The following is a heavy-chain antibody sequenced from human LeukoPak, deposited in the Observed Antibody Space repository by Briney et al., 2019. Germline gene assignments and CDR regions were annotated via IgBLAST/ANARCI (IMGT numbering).Heavy chain of an antibody. J-gene: IGHJ4*02. CDR2: IYYSGST. CDR1: GGSISSSSYY. D-gene: IGHD3-16*01. CDR3: ARGLYDYVWGSYYDY. V-gene: IGHV4-39*07. Sequence: SETLSLTCTVSGGSISSSSYYWGWIRQPPGKGLEWIGSIYYSGSTYYNPSLKSRVTISVDTSKNQFSLKLSSVTAADTAVYYCARGLYDYVWGSYYDYWGQGTLVTVSS.